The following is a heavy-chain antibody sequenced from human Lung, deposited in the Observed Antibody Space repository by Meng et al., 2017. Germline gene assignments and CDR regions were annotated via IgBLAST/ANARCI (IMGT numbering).Heavy chain of an antibody. CDR1: GYTFTTYA. D-gene: IGHD3-22*01. J-gene: IGHJ4*02. V-gene: IGHV7-4-1*02. CDR3: ARGDLGMSGYYYTVH. CDR2: INTDTRNP. Sequence: QVQLVQPGAELKKPGASVKISCNARGYTFTTYAMNWVRQAPGPGVVWMGRINTDTRNPTYAQGFTGRFVFSLDTSVSTAYLQISSLMAEDTAIYYCARGDLGMSGYYYTVHWGQGTLVTVSS.